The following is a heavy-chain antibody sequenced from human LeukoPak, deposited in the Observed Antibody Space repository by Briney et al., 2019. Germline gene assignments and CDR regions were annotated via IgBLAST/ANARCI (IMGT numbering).Heavy chain of an antibody. Sequence: SLETLSLTCTVSGGSISSSNWWSWVRQPPGKGLEWIGEIYHSGSTNYNPSLKSRVTISVDKSKNQFSLKLSSVTAADTAVYYCARLLWFGETYNWFDPWGQGTLVTVSS. CDR3: ARLLWFGETYNWFDP. D-gene: IGHD3-10*01. J-gene: IGHJ5*02. V-gene: IGHV4-4*02. CDR1: GGSISSSNW. CDR2: IYHSGST.